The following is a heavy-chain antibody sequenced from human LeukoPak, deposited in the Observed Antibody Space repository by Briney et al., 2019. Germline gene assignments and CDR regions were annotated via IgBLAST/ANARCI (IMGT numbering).Heavy chain of an antibody. D-gene: IGHD6-25*01. CDR2: IWGDENHK. V-gene: IGHV3-33*01. CDR3: ARDVGSAPFDY. J-gene: IGHJ4*02. Sequence: GALRLSFAASGFTLNKPGKPWVRQAPGQGLEWVAVIWGDENHKYYGDSVRGRFTISRDNAKNTLYLQMDSLRVEDTAVYYCARDVGSAPFDYWGQGTLVTVSS. CDR1: GFTLNKPG.